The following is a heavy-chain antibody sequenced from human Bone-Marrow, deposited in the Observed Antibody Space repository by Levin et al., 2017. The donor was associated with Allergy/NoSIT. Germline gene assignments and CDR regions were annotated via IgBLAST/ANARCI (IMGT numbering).Heavy chain of an antibody. Sequence: QAGESLKISCTASGFIFSSYSMTWVRQAPGKGLEWVASIKEDGGEKYYVDSLEGRFTIFRDNAKNSLFLEMTSLRSEDTALYYCARNCSRFDHWGQGSQVTVSS. CDR2: IKEDGGEK. D-gene: IGHD2-15*01. V-gene: IGHV3-7*01. J-gene: IGHJ4*02. CDR1: GFIFSSYS. CDR3: ARNCSRFDH.